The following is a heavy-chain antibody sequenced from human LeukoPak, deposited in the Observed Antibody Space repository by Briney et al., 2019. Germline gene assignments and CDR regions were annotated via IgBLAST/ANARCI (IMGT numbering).Heavy chain of an antibody. D-gene: IGHD3-10*01. CDR3: AKSRRFGEPPLDY. Sequence: GRSLRLSCAASGFTFDDYAMHWVRQAPGKGLEWVSAISGSGGSTYYADSVKGRFTISRDNSKNTLYLQMNSLRAEDTAVYYCAKSRRFGEPPLDYWGQGTLVTVSS. CDR2: ISGSGGST. V-gene: IGHV3-23*01. CDR1: GFTFDDYA. J-gene: IGHJ4*02.